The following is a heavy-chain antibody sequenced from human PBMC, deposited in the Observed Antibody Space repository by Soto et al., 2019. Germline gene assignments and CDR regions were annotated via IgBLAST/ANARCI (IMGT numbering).Heavy chain of an antibody. CDR1: GGSISSSRYY. D-gene: IGHD5-12*01. CDR2: IYYSGST. V-gene: IGHV4-39*01. CDR3: ARLTPPLKWLRWNNWFAP. Sequence: PSETLSLTCTVSGGSISSSRYYWGWIRQPPGKGLEWIGSIYYSGSTYYKPSLKSRVTISVDTSKNQFSLKLSSVTAADTAVYYCARLTPPLKWLRWNNWFAPWGQGTLVTVS. J-gene: IGHJ5*02.